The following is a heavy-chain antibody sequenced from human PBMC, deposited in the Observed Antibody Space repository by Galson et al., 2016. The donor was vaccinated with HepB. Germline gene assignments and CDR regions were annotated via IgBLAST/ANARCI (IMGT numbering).Heavy chain of an antibody. V-gene: IGHV3-23*01. CDR1: GFTFSSHA. CDR3: ARPAAGRTATTTLA. CDR2: VSGNGGSS. D-gene: IGHD4-17*01. J-gene: IGHJ5*02. Sequence: SLRLSCAASGFTFSSHAITWVRQAPGMGLEWVSAVSGNGGSSNYAESVKGRFTVSRDNSKKTVYLQMNNLRSKDTAVYYCARPAAGRTATTTLAWGQGILVTVSS.